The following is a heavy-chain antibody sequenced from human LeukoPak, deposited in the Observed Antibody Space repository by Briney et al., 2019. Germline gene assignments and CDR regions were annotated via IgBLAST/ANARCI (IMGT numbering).Heavy chain of an antibody. CDR3: ARRTIAAAGRGGWFDP. CDR2: IYYSGST. J-gene: IGHJ5*02. D-gene: IGHD6-13*01. CDR1: GGSISSYY. Sequence: PSETLSLTCTVSGGSISSYYWSWIRQPPGKGLEWIGYIYYSGSTNYNPSLKSRVTISVDTSKNQFSLKLSSVTAADTAVYYCARRTIAAAGRGGWFDPWGQGTLVTVSS. V-gene: IGHV4-59*08.